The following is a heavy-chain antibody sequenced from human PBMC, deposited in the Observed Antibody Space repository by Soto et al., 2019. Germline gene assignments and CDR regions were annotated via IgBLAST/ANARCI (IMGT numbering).Heavy chain of an antibody. CDR2: IYYSGST. J-gene: IGHJ5*02. D-gene: IGHD6-13*01. CDR3: ARHGPSRNSSWLKNWFDP. CDR1: GGSISSYY. Sequence: SETLSLTCTVSGGSISSYYWGWIRQPPGKGLEWIGSIYYSGSTYYNPSLKSRVTISVDTSKNQFSLKLSSVTAADTAVYYCARHGPSRNSSWLKNWFDPWGQGTLVTVSS. V-gene: IGHV4-39*01.